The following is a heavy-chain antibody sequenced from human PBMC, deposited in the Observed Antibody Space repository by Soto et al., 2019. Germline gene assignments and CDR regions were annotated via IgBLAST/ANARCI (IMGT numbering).Heavy chain of an antibody. V-gene: IGHV1-18*04. J-gene: IGHJ6*02. CDR2: ISVYNGKT. CDR3: ARARYCTSPSCYNHYYYGMDI. CDR1: GYTFTKYG. Sequence: QEQLVQSGGEVKKPGASVRVSCKASGYTFTKYGISWVRQAPGQGLEWMGWISVYNGKTNYARKLQGRALMTTHTSANTAYMELRSLRSDDTAVYYCARARYCTSPSCYNHYYYGMDIWGQGTAVSVSS. D-gene: IGHD2-2*02.